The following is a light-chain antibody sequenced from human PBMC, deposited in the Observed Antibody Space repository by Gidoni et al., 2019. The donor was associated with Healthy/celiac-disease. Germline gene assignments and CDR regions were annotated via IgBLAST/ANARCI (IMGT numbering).Light chain of an antibody. CDR3: QQYNNWPLX. Sequence: ATLSCRASQSVSSNLAWYQQKPGQAPRLLIYGASTRATGIPARFSGSGSGTEFTLTISSLQSEDFAVYYCQQYNNWPLXFXGGTKVEIK. J-gene: IGKJ4*01. V-gene: IGKV3-15*01. CDR2: GAS. CDR1: QSVSSN.